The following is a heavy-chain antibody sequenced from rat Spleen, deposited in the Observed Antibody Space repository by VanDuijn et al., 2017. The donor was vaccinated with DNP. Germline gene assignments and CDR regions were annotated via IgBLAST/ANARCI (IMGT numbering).Heavy chain of an antibody. CDR3: ARLGWHGWFAY. V-gene: IGHV4-2*01. D-gene: IGHD1-11*01. CDR1: GFNFNDNW. Sequence: EVQLVESGGGLVQPGRSLKLSCVASGFNFNDNWMGWVRQAPGKGLEWIGEINKDSSKVTYIPSLKDKFIISRDSAHNILHLQMTKLGSEDTAIYYCARLGWHGWFAYWGQGTLVTVSS. CDR2: INKDSSKV. J-gene: IGHJ3*01.